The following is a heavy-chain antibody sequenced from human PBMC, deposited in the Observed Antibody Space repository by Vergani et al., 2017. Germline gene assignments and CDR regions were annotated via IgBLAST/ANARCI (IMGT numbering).Heavy chain of an antibody. CDR1: GYTFTSYY. CDR2: INHSGCIT. V-gene: IGHV1-46*01. J-gene: IGHJ6*02. Sequence: QVQPVQSGAEVKTPGASVTVSCKASGYTFTSYYMHWVRQAPGQGLEWMGIINHSGCITSYAQKFQGRVTMTRDTSTSTVYMELSSLRSEDTAVYYCARDSGPRVAAAEPQDYGMDVWGQGTTVTVSS. D-gene: IGHD6-13*01. CDR3: ARDSGPRVAAAEPQDYGMDV.